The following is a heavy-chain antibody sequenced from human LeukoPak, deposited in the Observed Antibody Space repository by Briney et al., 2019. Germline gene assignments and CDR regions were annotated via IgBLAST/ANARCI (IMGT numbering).Heavy chain of an antibody. D-gene: IGHD6-19*01. J-gene: IGHJ6*02. CDR2: INHSGST. Sequence: TSETLSLTCAVYGGSFSGYYWRWIRQPPGKGLEWIGEINHSGSTNYNPSLKSRVTISVDTSKNQFSLKLSSVTAADTAVYYCARARSSSGWYGYYYGMDVWGQGTTVTVSS. V-gene: IGHV4-34*01. CDR3: ARARSSSGWYGYYYGMDV. CDR1: GGSFSGYY.